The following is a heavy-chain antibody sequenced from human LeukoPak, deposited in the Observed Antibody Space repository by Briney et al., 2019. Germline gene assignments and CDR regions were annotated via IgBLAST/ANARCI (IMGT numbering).Heavy chain of an antibody. CDR2: IADDGSNK. J-gene: IGHJ4*02. V-gene: IGHV3-30*04. CDR1: GFTFSSYA. D-gene: IGHD1-26*01. Sequence: GRSLRLSCAASGFTFSSYAMHWVRQAPGKGLKWVAVIADDGSNKYYADSVKGRFTISRDNSNNTLYLQMNSLRAEDTAVYYCASSGSYRFDYWGQGTLVTVSS. CDR3: ASSGSYRFDY.